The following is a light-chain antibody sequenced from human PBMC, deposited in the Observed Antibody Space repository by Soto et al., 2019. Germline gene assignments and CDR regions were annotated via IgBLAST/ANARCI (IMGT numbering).Light chain of an antibody. CDR2: AAS. CDR3: QQADTFPIT. V-gene: IGKV1D-12*01. CDR1: QGISRS. Sequence: DIQMTQSPSSVSASVGDRVTISCHASQGISRSLAWYQQKPGKAPKLLIYAASSLQSGVPSRFSGSGFGTDFTLTISSLQPEDSAIYYCQQADTFPITFGQGTRLEIK. J-gene: IGKJ5*01.